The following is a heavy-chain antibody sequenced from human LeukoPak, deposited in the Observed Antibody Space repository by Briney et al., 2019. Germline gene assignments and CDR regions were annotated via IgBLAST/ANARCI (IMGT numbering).Heavy chain of an antibody. CDR2: IYTSGST. CDR1: GGSISSGSYY. CDR3: ARVGSSSFILDY. Sequence: PSETLSLTCTVSGGSISSGSYYWSWIRQPAGKGLEWIGRIYTSGSTNYNPSLKSRVTISVDTSKNQFSLKLSSVTAADTAVYYCARVGSSSFILDYWGQGTLVTVSS. J-gene: IGHJ4*02. V-gene: IGHV4-61*02. D-gene: IGHD6-13*01.